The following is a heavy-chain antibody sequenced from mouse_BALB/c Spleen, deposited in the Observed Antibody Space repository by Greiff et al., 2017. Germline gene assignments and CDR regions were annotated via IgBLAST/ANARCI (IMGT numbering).Heavy chain of an antibody. CDR3: AREGTTVVGPAY. Sequence: QVQLQQPGAELVKPGASVKLSCKASGYTFTSYWMHWVKQRPGQGLEWIGEINPSNGRTNYNEKFKSKATLTVDKSSSTAYMQLSSLTSEDSAVYYCAREGTTVVGPAYWGQGTLVTVSA. J-gene: IGHJ3*01. CDR2: INPSNGRT. D-gene: IGHD1-1*01. V-gene: IGHV1S81*02. CDR1: GYTFTSYW.